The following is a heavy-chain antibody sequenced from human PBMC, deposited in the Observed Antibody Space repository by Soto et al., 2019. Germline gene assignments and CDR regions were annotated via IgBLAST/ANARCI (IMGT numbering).Heavy chain of an antibody. V-gene: IGHV4-39*01. CDR1: GGSFCSSAYY. CDR2: INYSGST. CDR3: SRRAPEGFDP. J-gene: IGHJ5*02. Sequence: PSETLSLTCGVSGGSFCSSAYYWCCIRQAPGKGLELIGSINYSGSTYYNPSLKSRVTISVDTSRNQLSLKLSSVTAADTALYYCSRRAPEGFDPWGQGTLVTVSS.